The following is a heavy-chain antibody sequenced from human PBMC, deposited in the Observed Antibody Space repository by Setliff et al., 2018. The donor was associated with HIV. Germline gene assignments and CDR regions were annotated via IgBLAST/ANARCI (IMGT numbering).Heavy chain of an antibody. J-gene: IGHJ1*01. CDR3: ASTYYYDSLHFQD. V-gene: IGHV4-34*01. Sequence: SETLSLTCAVYGGSFSGYYWSWIRQPPGKGLEWIGEINHSGSTNYNPSLKSRVTMSVDTSKNQFSLKLISVTAADTAVYYCASTYYYDSLHFQDWGQGTLVTVSS. CDR2: INHSGST. D-gene: IGHD3-22*01. CDR1: GGSFSGYY.